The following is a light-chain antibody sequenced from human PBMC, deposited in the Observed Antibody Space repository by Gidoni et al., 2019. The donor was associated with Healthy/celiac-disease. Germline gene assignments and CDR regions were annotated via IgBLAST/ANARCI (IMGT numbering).Light chain of an antibody. V-gene: IGKV3-11*01. CDR2: DAS. CDR3: QQRSDWPLT. J-gene: IGKJ4*01. CDR1: QSVRNY. Sequence: EIVLTQSPATLSLSPGERATLSCRASQSVRNYLAWYQQKRGQSPRLLIHDASSRATGIPARFSGSGSGTDFTLTISSLEPEDFATYYCQQRSDWPLTFXGXTKVEIK.